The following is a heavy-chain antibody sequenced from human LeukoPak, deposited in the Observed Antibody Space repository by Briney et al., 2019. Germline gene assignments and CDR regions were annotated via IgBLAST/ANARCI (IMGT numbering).Heavy chain of an antibody. Sequence: PSETLSLTCAVSGGSISSGGYSWSWIRQPPGQGLEWIGYIHHSGSTYYNPSLKSRVTITIDRSKNQFSLKLSSVTAADTAVYYCARQNNLYCSGVSCSSGILDYWGQGTLVTVSS. CDR3: ARQNNLYCSGVSCSSGILDY. D-gene: IGHD2-15*01. CDR2: IHHSGST. CDR1: GGSISSGGYS. V-gene: IGHV4-30-2*01. J-gene: IGHJ4*02.